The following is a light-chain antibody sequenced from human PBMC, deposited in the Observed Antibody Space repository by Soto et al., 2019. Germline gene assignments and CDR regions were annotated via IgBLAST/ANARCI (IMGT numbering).Light chain of an antibody. CDR1: QDIRNF. V-gene: IGKV1-33*01. Sequence: DIQMTQSPSSLSASVGDRVTITCQASQDIRNFLNWYQQKTGKAPKILISDASSLAAGVPQRFSGSGFGTDFTLAISRLQAEDFETYFCQQHLDLSPTFGPGTRLEIK. CDR3: QQHLDLSPT. J-gene: IGKJ5*01. CDR2: DAS.